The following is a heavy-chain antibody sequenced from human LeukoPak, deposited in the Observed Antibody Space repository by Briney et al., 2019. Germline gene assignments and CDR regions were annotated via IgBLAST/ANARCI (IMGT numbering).Heavy chain of an antibody. D-gene: IGHD1-1*01. V-gene: IGHV3-48*01. J-gene: IGHJ4*02. CDR3: ARDYNYAFDN. CDR1: GFTFSDYS. Sequence: GGSLGLSCAASGFTFSDYSMNWVRQAPGKGLEWMSYIAIDSGNTNYADSVKGRFTISGDNAKNSLYLQMNSLRVEDTAVYYGARDYNYAFDNWGQGTLVTASS. CDR2: IAIDSGNT.